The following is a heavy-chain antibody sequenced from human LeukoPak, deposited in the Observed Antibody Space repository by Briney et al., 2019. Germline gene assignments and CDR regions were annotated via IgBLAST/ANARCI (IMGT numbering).Heavy chain of an antibody. CDR1: GFTFSSYA. V-gene: IGHV3-23*01. CDR3: AKGVAVASPYYFDY. Sequence: PGGSLRPSCAASGFTFSSYAMSWVRQAPGKGLERVSPIRGSGSSTYYADSVKGWFTISRDNSRNTLYLQMNSLRAEDTAVYYCAKGVAVASPYYFDYWGQGTLVTVSS. CDR2: IRGSGSST. J-gene: IGHJ4*02. D-gene: IGHD6-19*01.